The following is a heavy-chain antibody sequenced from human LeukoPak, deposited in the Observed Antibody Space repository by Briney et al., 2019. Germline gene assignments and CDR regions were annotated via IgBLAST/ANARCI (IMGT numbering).Heavy chain of an antibody. V-gene: IGHV3-30*18. CDR1: GFTFSSYG. CDR3: AKDRAAADYYFDY. Sequence: GGSLRLSCAASGFTFSSYGMHWVRQAPGKGLEWVAVISYDGSNKYYADSVKGRFTISRDNSKNTLYLQMNSLRAEDTAVYYCAKDRAAADYYFDYRGQGTLVTVSS. CDR2: ISYDGSNK. J-gene: IGHJ4*02. D-gene: IGHD6-13*01.